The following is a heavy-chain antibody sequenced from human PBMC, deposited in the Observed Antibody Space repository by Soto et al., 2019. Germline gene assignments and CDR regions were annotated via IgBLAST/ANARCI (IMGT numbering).Heavy chain of an antibody. J-gene: IGHJ4*02. CDR2: IIPILGIA. Sequence: QVQLVQSGAEVKKPGSSVKVSCKASGGTFSSYTISWVRQAPGQGLEWMGRIIPILGIANYAQKFQGRVTITPHKATSTADMELSSLRSEDTAVYYCATTGGWYPNYWGQGTLVTVPS. CDR3: ATTGGWYPNY. V-gene: IGHV1-69*02. D-gene: IGHD6-19*01. CDR1: GGTFSSYT.